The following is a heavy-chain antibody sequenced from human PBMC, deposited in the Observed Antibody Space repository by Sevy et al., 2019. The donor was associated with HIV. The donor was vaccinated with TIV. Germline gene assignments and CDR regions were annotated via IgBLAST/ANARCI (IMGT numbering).Heavy chain of an antibody. CDR1: GGTLSSYA. CDR2: IIPIFGTA. Sequence: ASVKVSCKASGGTLSSYAISWVRQAPGQGLEWMGGIIPIFGTANYAQKFQGRVTITADESTSTAYMELSSLRSEDTAVYYCILFYYYGMDVWGQGTTVTVSS. J-gene: IGHJ6*02. CDR3: ILFYYYGMDV. V-gene: IGHV1-69*13. D-gene: IGHD3-3*01.